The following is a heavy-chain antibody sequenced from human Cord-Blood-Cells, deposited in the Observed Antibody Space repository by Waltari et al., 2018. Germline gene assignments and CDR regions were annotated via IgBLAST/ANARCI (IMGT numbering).Heavy chain of an antibody. CDR3: ARGSPNWGSGIYDY. D-gene: IGHD7-27*01. CDR1: GYTFTSYA. J-gene: IGHJ4*02. V-gene: IGHV1-8*03. CDR2: MNPNSGNT. Sequence: QVQLVQSGAEVKKPGASVKVSCKAYGYTFTSYANNWVRQATGQGLEWMGWMNPNSGNTGYAQKFQGRVTITRNTSISTAYMELSSLRSEDTAVYYCARGSPNWGSGIYDYWGQGTLVTVSS.